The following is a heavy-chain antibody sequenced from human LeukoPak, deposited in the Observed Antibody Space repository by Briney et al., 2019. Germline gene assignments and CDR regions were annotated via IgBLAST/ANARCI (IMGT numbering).Heavy chain of an antibody. CDR1: GFTFSSYA. D-gene: IGHD2-15*01. CDR3: ARVYCSGGICHFDY. V-gene: IGHV3-64*01. Sequence: GGSLRLSCAASGFTFSSYAMHWVRQAPGKGLEYVSAISSNGGSTYYANSVKGRFTISRDNSKNTLYLQMGSLRAGDTAVYYCARVYCSGGICHFDYWGQGTLVTVSS. CDR2: ISSNGGST. J-gene: IGHJ4*02.